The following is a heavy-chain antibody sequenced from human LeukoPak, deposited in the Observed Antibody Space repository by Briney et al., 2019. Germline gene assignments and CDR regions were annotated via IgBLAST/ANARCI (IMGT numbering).Heavy chain of an antibody. CDR1: GFTFSSYS. CDR3: AREEDGSRTLDY. V-gene: IGHV3-21*01. D-gene: IGHD3-10*01. Sequence: PGGSLRLSCAASGFTFSSYSMNWVRQAPGKGLEWVSSISSSSSYIYYADSVKGRFTISRDNAKNSLYLQMNSLRAEDTAVYYCAREEDGSRTLDYWGQGTLVTVSS. J-gene: IGHJ4*02. CDR2: ISSSSSYI.